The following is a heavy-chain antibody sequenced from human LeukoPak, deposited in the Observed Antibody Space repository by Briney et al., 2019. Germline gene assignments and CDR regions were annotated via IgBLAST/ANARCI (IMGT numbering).Heavy chain of an antibody. D-gene: IGHD4-17*01. CDR2: INNDGTTT. J-gene: IGHJ4*02. CDR3: ARVPVTTVTNYFDY. CDR1: GFTFSSNW. V-gene: IGHV3-74*03. Sequence: GGSLRLSCAASGFTFSSNWMHWVRQAPGKGLVWVSRINNDGTTTTYADSVKGRFTISTDNAKNTLFLQMNSLRVEDTGVYYCARVPVTTVTNYFDYWGQGTLVTVSS.